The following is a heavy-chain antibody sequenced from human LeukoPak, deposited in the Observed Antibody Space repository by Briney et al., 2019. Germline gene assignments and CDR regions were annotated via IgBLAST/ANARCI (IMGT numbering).Heavy chain of an antibody. CDR2: IRYDGSAE. J-gene: IGHJ6*03. V-gene: IGHV3-30*02. Sequence: GGSLRLSCAASGFTFSGYGLHWVRQAPGKGLEWVAFIRYDGSAEYYVDSVKGRFTISRDNSKNTLYLQMNSLRPEDTAVYYCARDPWERTSAGYYYYMDVWGKGTTVTVSS. CDR3: ARDPWERTSAGYYYYMDV. D-gene: IGHD1-26*01. CDR1: GFTFSGYG.